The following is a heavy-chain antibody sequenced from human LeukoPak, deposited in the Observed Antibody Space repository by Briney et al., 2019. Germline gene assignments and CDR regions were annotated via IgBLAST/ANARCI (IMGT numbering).Heavy chain of an antibody. V-gene: IGHV4-34*01. CDR3: ARGGGWAATSYFDY. CDR1: GGSFSGYY. D-gene: IGHD5-24*01. Sequence: KPSETLSLTCAVYGGSFSGYYWSWIRQPPGKGLEWIGEINHSGSTNYNPSLKSRVTISVDTSKNQFSLKLSSVTAADTAVYYCARGGGWAATSYFDYWGQGTLVTVSS. J-gene: IGHJ4*02. CDR2: INHSGST.